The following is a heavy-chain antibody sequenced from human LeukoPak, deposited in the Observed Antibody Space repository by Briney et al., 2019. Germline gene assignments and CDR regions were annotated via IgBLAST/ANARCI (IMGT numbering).Heavy chain of an antibody. CDR1: GFISSSYA. J-gene: IGHJ3*02. CDR3: AKSRSWYDAFDI. Sequence: PARSMRLSCAASGFISSSYAVSWVRQVPGKVLEWISAISGGGGSTYYTSSVKGRLTISRDNSKNTLYLQMNSLRAEDTAVYYCAKSRSWYDAFDIWGQGTMVTVSS. CDR2: ISGGGGST. V-gene: IGHV3-23*01. D-gene: IGHD6-13*01.